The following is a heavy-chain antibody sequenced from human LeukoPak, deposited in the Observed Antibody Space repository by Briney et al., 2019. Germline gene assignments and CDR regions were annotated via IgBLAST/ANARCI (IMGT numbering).Heavy chain of an antibody. Sequence: GASVKVSCKASGGTFSSYAISWVRQTPGQGLEWMGGIIPIFGTANYAQKFQGRVTITADESTSTAYMELSSLRSEDTAVYYCARGPYDILTGYIYYYYYGMDVWGQGTTVTVSS. D-gene: IGHD3-9*01. J-gene: IGHJ6*02. CDR2: IIPIFGTA. V-gene: IGHV1-69*01. CDR1: GGTFSSYA. CDR3: ARGPYDILTGYIYYYYYGMDV.